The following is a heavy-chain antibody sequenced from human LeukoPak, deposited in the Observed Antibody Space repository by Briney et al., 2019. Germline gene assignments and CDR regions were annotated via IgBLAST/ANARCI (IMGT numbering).Heavy chain of an antibody. CDR1: GFTVSNNY. CDR2: ISYDGSNK. J-gene: IGHJ6*02. V-gene: IGHV3-30-3*01. CDR3: ARDRGITIFGVDPPTPEYYYYYGMDV. Sequence: GGSLRLSCAASGFTVSNNYISWVRQAPGKGLEWVAVISYDGSNKYYADSVKGRFTISRDNSKNTLYLQMNSLRAEDTAVYYCARDRGITIFGVDPPTPEYYYYYGMDVWGQGTTVTVSS. D-gene: IGHD3-3*01.